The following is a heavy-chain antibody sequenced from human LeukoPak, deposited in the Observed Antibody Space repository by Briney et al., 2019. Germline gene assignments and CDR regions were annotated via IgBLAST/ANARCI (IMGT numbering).Heavy chain of an antibody. V-gene: IGHV3-69-1*01. CDR2: ISTTGTI. D-gene: IGHD4-17*01. CDR1: GFTFRNYN. CDR3: ARARRPTVTHGGWFNP. Sequence: KSGGSLRLSCAASGFTFRNYNMNWVRQAPGKGLEWLSYISTTGTIYYADSVKGRFTISRDNAKNLQYLQMNSLRAEDTAVYYCARARRPTVTHGGWFNPWGQGTLVTVSS. J-gene: IGHJ5*02.